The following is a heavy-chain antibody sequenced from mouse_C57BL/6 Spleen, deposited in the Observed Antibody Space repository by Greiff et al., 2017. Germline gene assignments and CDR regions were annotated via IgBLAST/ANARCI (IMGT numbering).Heavy chain of an antibody. CDR2: IDPETGGT. CDR3: TRACKRPLDY. D-gene: IGHD6-1*01. CDR1: GYTFTDYE. Sequence: QVQLKESGAELVRPGASVTLSCKASGYTFTDYEMHWVKQTPVHGLEWIGAIDPETGGTAYNQKFKGKAILAADKSSSTAYMELRSLTSEDSAVYYCTRACKRPLDYWSQGTTLTVSS. J-gene: IGHJ2*01. V-gene: IGHV1-15*01.